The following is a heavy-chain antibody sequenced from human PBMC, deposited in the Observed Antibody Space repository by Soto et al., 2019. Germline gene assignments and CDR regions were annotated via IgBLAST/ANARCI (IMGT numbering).Heavy chain of an antibody. V-gene: IGHV4-59*01. CDR3: ARATQVTRKGYYFED. J-gene: IGHJ4*02. Sequence: SETLSLTCIVSGGSISENFWTWIRQPPGKPLEYIGYIYDRLATNYFPSFKSRIVISADKSKNQFSLSLRSVTAADTAVYYCARATQVTRKGYYFEDWGQGAMVTVSS. D-gene: IGHD2-21*02. CDR2: IYDRLAT. CDR1: GGSISENF.